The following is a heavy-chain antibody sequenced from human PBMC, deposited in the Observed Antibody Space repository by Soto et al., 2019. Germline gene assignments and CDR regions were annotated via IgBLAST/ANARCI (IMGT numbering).Heavy chain of an antibody. CDR1: GYSFTSYW. Sequence: PGGSLKISCKGSGYSFTSYWISWVRQMPGKGLEWMGRIDPSDSYTNYSPSFQGHVTISADKSISTAYLQWSSLKASDTAMYYCARRAQYYYDSSGYYYPWGQGTLVTVSS. V-gene: IGHV5-10-1*01. CDR2: IDPSDSYT. CDR3: ARRAQYYYDSSGYYYP. J-gene: IGHJ4*02. D-gene: IGHD3-22*01.